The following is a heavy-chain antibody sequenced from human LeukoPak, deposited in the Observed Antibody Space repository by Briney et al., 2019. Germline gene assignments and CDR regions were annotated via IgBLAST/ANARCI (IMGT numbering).Heavy chain of an antibody. V-gene: IGHV3-30*04. CDR1: GFTFGSYA. Sequence: GGSLRLSCAASGFTFGSYAMHRVRQAPGKGLEWVAIISSGGIFKYYADSVKGRFTISRDNSKNTLFLEMKSLRAEDTAVYSCARDRPSTVFGVADYYYMDVWGKGTTVTVSS. D-gene: IGHD3-3*01. CDR2: ISSGGIFK. CDR3: ARDRPSTVFGVADYYYMDV. J-gene: IGHJ6*03.